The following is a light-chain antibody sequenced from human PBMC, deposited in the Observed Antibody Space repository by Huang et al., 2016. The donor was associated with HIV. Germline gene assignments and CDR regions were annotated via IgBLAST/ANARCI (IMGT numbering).Light chain of an antibody. J-gene: IGKJ4*01. CDR2: DAS. CDR1: QSVSRY. CDR3: QRRSNWPS. V-gene: IGKV3-11*01. Sequence: EIVLTQSPATLSLSPGERATLSCRASQSVSRYLAWYQQKPGQAPRLLIYDASNRATGIPARFSGSGSGTDFTLTISSLEPEDFAVYYCQRRSNWPSFGGGTNVEIK.